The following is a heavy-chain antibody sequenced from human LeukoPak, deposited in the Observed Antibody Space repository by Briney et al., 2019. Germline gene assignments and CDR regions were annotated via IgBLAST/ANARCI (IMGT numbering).Heavy chain of an antibody. CDR2: IFPGDSDS. Sequence: GESLKISCKGSGYSFTSYWIGWVRQTPGKGLEWMGIIFPGDSDSRYSPSFQGQVTISVDKSISTAYLQWNSLKASDTAIHYCARFRDDFPDYWGQGTLIIVSS. D-gene: IGHD5-24*01. CDR3: ARFRDDFPDY. CDR1: GYSFTSYW. J-gene: IGHJ4*02. V-gene: IGHV5-51*01.